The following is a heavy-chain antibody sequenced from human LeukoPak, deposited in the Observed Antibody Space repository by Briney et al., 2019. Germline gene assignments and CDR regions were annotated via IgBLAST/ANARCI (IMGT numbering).Heavy chain of an antibody. CDR2: INPNSGGT. CDR1: GYTFTGYY. CDR3: ASNGGSYYFDY. D-gene: IGHD1-26*01. Sequence: GASVKVSCKASGYTFTGYYMHWVRQAPGQGLEWMGWINPNSGGTNYAQEFQGRVTMTRDTSISTAYMELSRLRSDDTAVYYCASNGGSYYFDYWGQGTLVTVSS. J-gene: IGHJ4*02. V-gene: IGHV1-2*02.